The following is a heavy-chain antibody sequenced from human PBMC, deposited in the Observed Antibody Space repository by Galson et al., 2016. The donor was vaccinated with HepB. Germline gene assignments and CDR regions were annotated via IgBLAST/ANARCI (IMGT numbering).Heavy chain of an antibody. D-gene: IGHD6-19*01. V-gene: IGHV4-59*08. CDR3: SAGWQFDY. CDR1: GGPISGYY. Sequence: SETLSPTCSVSGGPISGYYCHWLRQSPGKGLEWIGYSAYSGNINYSPSLESPVTISVDTSTNQFSLRLTSLTAADTGVYYCSAGWQFDYWGQGTLVTISS. J-gene: IGHJ4*02. CDR2: SAYSGNI.